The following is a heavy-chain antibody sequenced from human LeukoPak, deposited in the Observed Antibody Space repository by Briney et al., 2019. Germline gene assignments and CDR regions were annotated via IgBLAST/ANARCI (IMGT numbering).Heavy chain of an antibody. V-gene: IGHV3-74*01. CDR2: ISPTGSTT. D-gene: IGHD6-6*01. Sequence: GGSLRLSCTASGFSFSGHWMHWARQLPGKGLVWVSRISPTGSTTSYADSVKGRFTVSRDNAKNTLYLQVNNLRAEDTTVYYCARGPNSNWSGLDFWGQGTLLTVSS. CDR3: ARGPNSNWSGLDF. J-gene: IGHJ4*02. CDR1: GFSFSGHW.